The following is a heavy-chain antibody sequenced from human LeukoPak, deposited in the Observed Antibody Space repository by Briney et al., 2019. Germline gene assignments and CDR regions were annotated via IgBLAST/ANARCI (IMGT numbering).Heavy chain of an antibody. CDR2: IYPNSGGT. J-gene: IGHJ4*02. CDR3: ARDTYYDFWSGYQYYFDY. Sequence: ASVKVSCKASGYTFTGNYIHWVRQAPGQGLEWMGCIYPNSGGTNYAQKFQGRVTMTRDTSISTAYMELSSLKSDDTAVYYCARDTYYDFWSGYQYYFDYWGQGTLVTVSS. V-gene: IGHV1-2*02. CDR1: GYTFTGNY. D-gene: IGHD3-3*01.